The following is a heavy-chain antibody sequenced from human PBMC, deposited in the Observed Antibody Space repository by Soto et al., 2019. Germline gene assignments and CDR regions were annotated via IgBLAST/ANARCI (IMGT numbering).Heavy chain of an antibody. CDR2: ISAYNGNT. D-gene: IGHD6-6*01. V-gene: IGHV1-18*04. J-gene: IGHJ4*02. CDR1: GYTFTSYG. Sequence: ASVKVSCKASGYTFTSYGISWVRQAPGQGLEWMGWISAYNGNTNYAQKLQGRVTVTTDTSTSTAYMELRSLRSDDTAVYYCARDRRGSSSPRFDYWGQGTLVTVSS. CDR3: ARDRRGSSSPRFDY.